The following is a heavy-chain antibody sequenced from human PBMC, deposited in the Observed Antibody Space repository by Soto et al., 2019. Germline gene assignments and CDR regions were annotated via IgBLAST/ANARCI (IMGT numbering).Heavy chain of an antibody. CDR3: ARGYYDFWSGYYTYYYGMDF. CDR2: IYYSGST. Sequence: QVQLQESGPGLEKPSETLSLTCTVSGGSFSSYYWRWVRQPPGKGLEWIGYIYYSGSTNYNPSLKNRVTTAVDTSKNQVSLKLSSVTAADTAVYYCARGYYDFWSGYYTYYYGMDFWGQGTTVTASS. V-gene: IGHV4-59*01. CDR1: GGSFSSYY. D-gene: IGHD3-3*01. J-gene: IGHJ6*02.